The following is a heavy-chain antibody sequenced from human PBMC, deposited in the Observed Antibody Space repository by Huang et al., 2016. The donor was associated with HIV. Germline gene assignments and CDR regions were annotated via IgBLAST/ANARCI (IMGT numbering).Heavy chain of an antibody. D-gene: IGHD6-19*01. Sequence: QVQLVESGGGVVQPGRSLRLSCAASGFTFSSYGMHWVRQAPGKGLEWVAVIWYDGSNKYYADSVKGRFTISRDNSKNTLYLQMNSLKTEDTAVYYCALKGDSSGWEYFRHWGQGTLVTVSP. V-gene: IGHV3-33*08. CDR2: IWYDGSNK. CDR3: ALKGDSSGWEYFRH. J-gene: IGHJ1*01. CDR1: GFTFSSYG.